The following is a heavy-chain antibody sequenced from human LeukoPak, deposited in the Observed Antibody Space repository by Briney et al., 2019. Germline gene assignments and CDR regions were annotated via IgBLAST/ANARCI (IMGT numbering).Heavy chain of an antibody. J-gene: IGHJ5*02. CDR2: ISDDGSNK. V-gene: IGHV3-30*18. CDR1: GFTFSSYG. Sequence: GRSLRLSCAASGFTFSSYGMRWVRQAPGKGLEWVAVISDDGSNKYYADSVKGRFTISRDNSKNTLYLQMNSLRAEDTAVYYCAKDERWFGEFYNWFDPWGQGTLVTVSS. CDR3: AKDERWFGEFYNWFDP. D-gene: IGHD3-10*01.